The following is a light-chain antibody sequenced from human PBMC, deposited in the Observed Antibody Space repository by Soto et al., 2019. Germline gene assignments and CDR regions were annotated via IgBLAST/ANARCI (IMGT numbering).Light chain of an antibody. CDR2: AAS. J-gene: IGKJ2*02. CDR1: QSISSY. CDR3: QQSYSTPPGT. Sequence: DIPMTQSPSSLSASVGDRVTITCRASQSISSYLNWYQQKPGKAPKLLIYAASSLQSGVPSRFSGSGSGTDFTLTISSLQPEDFATYYCQQSYSTPPGTFGQGTTLEIK. V-gene: IGKV1-39*01.